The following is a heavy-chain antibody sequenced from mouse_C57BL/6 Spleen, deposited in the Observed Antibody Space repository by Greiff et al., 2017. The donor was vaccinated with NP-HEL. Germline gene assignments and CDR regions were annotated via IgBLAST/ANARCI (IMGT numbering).Heavy chain of an antibody. CDR2: IDPETGGT. J-gene: IGHJ2*01. CDR3: TRLAYYYGSGDY. V-gene: IGHV1-15*01. Sequence: ESGAELVRPGASVTLSCKASGYTFTDYEMHWVKQTPVHGLEWIGAIDPETGGTAYNQKFKGKAILTADKSSSTAYMELRSLTSEDSAVYYCTRLAYYYGSGDYWGQGTTLTVSS. D-gene: IGHD1-1*01. CDR1: GYTFTDYE.